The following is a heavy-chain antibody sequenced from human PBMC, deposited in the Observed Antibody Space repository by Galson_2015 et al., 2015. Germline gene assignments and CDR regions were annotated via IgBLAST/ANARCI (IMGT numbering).Heavy chain of an antibody. D-gene: IGHD3-22*01. V-gene: IGHV3-30-3*01. CDR2: ISYDGSNK. J-gene: IGHJ4*02. CDR1: GFTFSSYA. CDR3: ARDPPSFGYYYDSSGLFDY. Sequence: SLRLSCAASGFTFSSYAMHWVRQAPGKGLEWVAVISYDGSNKYYADSVKGRFTISRDNSKNTLYLQMNSLRAEDTAVYYCARDPPSFGYYYDSSGLFDYWGQGTLVTVSS.